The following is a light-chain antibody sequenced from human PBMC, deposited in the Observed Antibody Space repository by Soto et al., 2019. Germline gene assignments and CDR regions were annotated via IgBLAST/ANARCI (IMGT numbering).Light chain of an antibody. V-gene: IGLV2-14*01. J-gene: IGLJ2*01. CDR3: SSYTSTTLV. CDR1: SSDVGGSNH. Sequence: QSALTKPASVSGSPGQSITISCTGTSSDVGGSNHVSWYQQHPGKAPKLMIYGVSNRPSGISNRVSGSKSGNTASLTISGLQAEDEADYYCSSYTSTTLVFGGGTKLTVL. CDR2: GVS.